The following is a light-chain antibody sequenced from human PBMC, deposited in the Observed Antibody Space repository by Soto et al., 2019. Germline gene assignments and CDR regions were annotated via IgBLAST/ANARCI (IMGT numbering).Light chain of an antibody. J-gene: IGKJ4*01. Sequence: DIQMTQSPSSLSASVGDRVTITCRASQSISTYLNWYQQKPGKAPKVLIYATSSLHSGVPSRFSGSGSETEFTLTISSLQPEDFATYFCQQTYSTPLTFVGGTKVEIK. CDR3: QQTYSTPLT. V-gene: IGKV1-39*01. CDR1: QSISTY. CDR2: ATS.